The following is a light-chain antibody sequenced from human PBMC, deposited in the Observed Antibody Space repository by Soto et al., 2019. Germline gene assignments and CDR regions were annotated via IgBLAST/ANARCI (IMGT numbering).Light chain of an antibody. Sequence: DLQMTQSPSSVSASVGDRVAITCRASQDISSWLAWYQQKPGKAPKLLIYAASSLQSGVPSRFSGSGSGTDFTRTISNLQPEDFATYYGQRATTFPTCGGGTKVEIK. CDR2: AAS. V-gene: IGKV1-12*01. J-gene: IGKJ4*01. CDR1: QDISSW. CDR3: QRATTFPT.